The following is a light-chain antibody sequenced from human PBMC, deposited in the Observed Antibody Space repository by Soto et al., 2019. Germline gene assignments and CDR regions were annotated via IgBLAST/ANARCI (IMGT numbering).Light chain of an antibody. CDR2: GAS. Sequence: DIQLTQSPSFLSASVGDRVTITCRASQDINSYLAWYQQKPGKAPKLLIFGASTLQSGVPSRFSGSGYGTEFPLTISSLQPEDFATYYCQQLNSYSIFTFGPGTKVDI. J-gene: IGKJ3*01. V-gene: IGKV1-9*01. CDR3: QQLNSYSIFT. CDR1: QDINSY.